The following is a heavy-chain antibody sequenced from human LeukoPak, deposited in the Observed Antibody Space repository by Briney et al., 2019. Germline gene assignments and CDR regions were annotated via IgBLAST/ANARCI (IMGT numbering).Heavy chain of an antibody. CDR2: TWYDGSNK. CDR1: GFTFNSYW. Sequence: GGSLRLSCAASGFTFNSYWMVWFRQAPGKGLEWVAVTWYDGSNKYYADSVKGRFTISRDNSKNTLYLQMNSLRAEDTAVYYCARDRGLYSGYDLSYFDYWGREPWSPSPQ. V-gene: IGHV3-33*08. J-gene: IGHJ4*02. CDR3: ARDRGLYSGYDLSYFDY. D-gene: IGHD5-12*01.